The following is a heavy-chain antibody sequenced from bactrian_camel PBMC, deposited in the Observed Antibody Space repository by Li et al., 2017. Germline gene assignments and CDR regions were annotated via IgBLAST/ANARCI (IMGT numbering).Heavy chain of an antibody. V-gene: IGHV3S40*01. J-gene: IGHJ4*01. CDR2: IDSGRGST. CDR3: ANALGGGTYYTGEYGY. Sequence: VQLVESGGGLVQPGGSLRLSCAASGFTFSTYDMSWVRQAPGKGLEWVSRIDSGRGSTYYADSVKDRFTVSRDNAKNMLYLQMNNLKSEDTALYYCANALGGGTYYTGEYGYWGQGTQVTVS. D-gene: IGHD2*01. CDR1: GFTFSTYD.